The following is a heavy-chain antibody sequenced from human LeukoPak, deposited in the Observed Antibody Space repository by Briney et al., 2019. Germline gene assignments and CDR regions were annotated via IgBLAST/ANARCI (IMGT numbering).Heavy chain of an antibody. CDR1: GFTFSSYA. V-gene: IGHV3-30-3*01. J-gene: IGHJ4*02. CDR3: ARDPKMATIQYYFDY. Sequence: AGGSLRLSCAASGFTFSSYAMHWVRQAPGKGLEWVAVISYDGSNKYYADSVKGRFTISRDNSKNTLYLQMNSLRAEDTAVYYCARDPKMATIQYYFDYWGQGTLVTVSS. D-gene: IGHD5-24*01. CDR2: ISYDGSNK.